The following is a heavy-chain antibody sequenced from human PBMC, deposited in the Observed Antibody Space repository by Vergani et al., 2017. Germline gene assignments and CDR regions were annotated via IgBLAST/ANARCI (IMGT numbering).Heavy chain of an antibody. J-gene: IGHJ1*01. V-gene: IGHV3-7*01. D-gene: IGHD2-15*01. CDR1: GFTFGDYY. Sequence: EVHLEESGGGLVQPGVSLRLSCAASGFTFGDYYMAWIRLAPGKGLDWVASIKRDGTETFYVDSVKGRFTISRDNAKTTMYLQMNRLRDEDRGFYYCARISGGSAPYLHYWGQGTLVTVAS. CDR3: ARISGGSAPYLHY. CDR2: IKRDGTET.